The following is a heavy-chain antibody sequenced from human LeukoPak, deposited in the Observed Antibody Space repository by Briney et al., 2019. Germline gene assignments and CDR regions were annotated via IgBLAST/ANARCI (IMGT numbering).Heavy chain of an antibody. CDR1: GGTFSSYA. D-gene: IGHD3-22*01. V-gene: IGHV1-69*05. Sequence: SVNVSCKASGGTFSSYAISWVRQAPGQGLEWMGGIIPIFGTANYAQKFQGRVTITTDESTSTAYMELSSLRSEDTAVYYCARAHYYDSSGYYYGYFQHWGQGTLVTVSS. CDR2: IIPIFGTA. J-gene: IGHJ1*01. CDR3: ARAHYYDSSGYYYGYFQH.